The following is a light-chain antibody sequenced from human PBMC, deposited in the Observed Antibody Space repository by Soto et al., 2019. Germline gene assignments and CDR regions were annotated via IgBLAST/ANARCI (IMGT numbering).Light chain of an antibody. V-gene: IGKV3-20*01. CDR2: GAS. CDR3: QQYGSSPTT. CDR1: QTVLNNY. Sequence: EIVLTQSPGTLSLSPGERATLSCRASQTVLNNYLTWYQQKPGQAPRRLIFGASIRATGIPDRFSGSVSGTDFTLTIRRLEPEDFAVYYCQQYGSSPTTFGQGTKVEIK. J-gene: IGKJ1*01.